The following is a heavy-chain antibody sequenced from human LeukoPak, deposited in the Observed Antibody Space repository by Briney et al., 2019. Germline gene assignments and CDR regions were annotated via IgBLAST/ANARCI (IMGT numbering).Heavy chain of an antibody. Sequence: SETLSLTCTVSGFSISSGHYWGWVRQPPGAGLEWIGSVYQSGTTYYNPSLKSRVTTSVDMSKNQFSLRLRPVTAADTAVYYCARIFIRNGYSSHFDCWGQGTLVTVSS. D-gene: IGHD5-18*01. CDR1: GFSISSGHY. J-gene: IGHJ4*02. CDR2: VYQSGTT. CDR3: ARIFIRNGYSSHFDC. V-gene: IGHV4-38-2*02.